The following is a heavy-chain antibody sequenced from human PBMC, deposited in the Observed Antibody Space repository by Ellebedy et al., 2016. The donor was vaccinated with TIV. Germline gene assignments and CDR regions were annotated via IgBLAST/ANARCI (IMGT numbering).Heavy chain of an antibody. CDR2: IGTAGDT. Sequence: GGSLRLSXAAFGFTFSSYDMHWVRQATGKGLEWVSAIGTAGDTYYPGSVKGRFTISRENAKNSLYLQMNSLRAGDTAVYYCARGFKVSGWPNHAFDIWGQGTMVTVSS. J-gene: IGHJ3*02. V-gene: IGHV3-13*01. CDR1: GFTFSSYD. D-gene: IGHD6-19*01. CDR3: ARGFKVSGWPNHAFDI.